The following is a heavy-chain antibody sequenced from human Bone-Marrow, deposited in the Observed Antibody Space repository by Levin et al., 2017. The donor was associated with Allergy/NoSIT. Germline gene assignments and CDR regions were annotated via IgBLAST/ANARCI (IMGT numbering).Heavy chain of an antibody. Sequence: KGGESLKISCKGSGYTFTTHWIAWVRQMPGKGLEWMGIIYPGDSDTKYSPSFQGQVTISVDKSISTAYVQWRGLRAADTAMYYCARGVGDTPGDYFDYWGQGTLVSVSS. CDR3: ARGVGDTPGDYFDY. CDR1: GYTFTTHW. J-gene: IGHJ4*02. V-gene: IGHV5-51*01. D-gene: IGHD1-26*01. CDR2: IYPGDSDT.